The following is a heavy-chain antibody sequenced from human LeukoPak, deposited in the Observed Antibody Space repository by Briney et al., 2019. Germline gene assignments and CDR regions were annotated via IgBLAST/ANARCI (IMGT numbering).Heavy chain of an antibody. CDR3: TRGRRTDEY. CDR2: ISSSGGAI. CDR1: GFTFSDYY. D-gene: IGHD6-25*01. V-gene: IGHV3-11*04. Sequence: GGSLRLSRAASGFTFSDYYMSWIRQAPGKGLEWVSYISSSGGAIYYADSVKGRFTISRDDAENSLYLQLNSLRVEDTAVYYCTRGRRTDEYWGQGTLVTVSS. J-gene: IGHJ4*02.